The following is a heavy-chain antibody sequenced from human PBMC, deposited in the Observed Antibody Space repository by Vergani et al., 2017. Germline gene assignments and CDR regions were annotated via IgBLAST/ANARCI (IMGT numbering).Heavy chain of an antibody. CDR2: ISAYNGNT. V-gene: IGHV1-18*04. CDR3: ARDTDIVVVPAAPYYYYYYGMDV. D-gene: IGHD2-2*01. Sequence: QVQLVQSGAEVKKPGASVKVSCKASGYTFTSYGISWVRQAPGQGLEWMGWISAYNGNTNYAQKLQGRVTMTTDTSTSTAYMELRSLRSDDTAVYYCARDTDIVVVPAAPYYYYYYGMDVWGQGTTVTVS. CDR1: GYTFTSYG. J-gene: IGHJ6*02.